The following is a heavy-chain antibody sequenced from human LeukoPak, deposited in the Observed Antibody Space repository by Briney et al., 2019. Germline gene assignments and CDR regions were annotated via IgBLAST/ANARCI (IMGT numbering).Heavy chain of an antibody. Sequence: SETLSLTCTVSGGSISSFYWSWIRQPPGKGLEWIGCVYYSGTTNYNPSLKSRVTISLDTSKNQFSLKLSSVTAADTAVYYCARGKYAQLPWGWGQGTLVTVSS. CDR1: GGSISSFY. CDR2: VYYSGTT. V-gene: IGHV4-59*01. CDR3: ARGKYAQLPWG. D-gene: IGHD2-2*01. J-gene: IGHJ4*02.